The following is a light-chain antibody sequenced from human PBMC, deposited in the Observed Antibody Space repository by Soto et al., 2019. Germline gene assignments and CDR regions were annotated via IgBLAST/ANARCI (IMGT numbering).Light chain of an antibody. V-gene: IGLV4-69*01. Sequence: QLVLTQSPSASASLGASVKLTCTLSSGHSSDAIAWHQQQPEKGPRYLMKVYSDGSHSKGDGIPDRFSGSSSGTERYLTISSLQSEDEGDYYCQTWDDGIQVFGGGTKVTVL. J-gene: IGLJ3*02. CDR1: SGHSSDA. CDR2: VYSDGSH. CDR3: QTWDDGIQV.